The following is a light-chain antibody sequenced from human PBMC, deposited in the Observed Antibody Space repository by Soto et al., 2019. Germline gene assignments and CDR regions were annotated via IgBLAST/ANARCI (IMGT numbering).Light chain of an antibody. CDR2: EVS. J-gene: IGLJ1*01. Sequence: ALTQPASVSGSPGQSITISCTGTSSDVGGYNYVSWYQQHPGKAPKLMIYEVSNRPSGVSNRFSGSKSGNTASLTISGLQAEDEADYYCSSYTSSSPYVFGTGTKLTVL. V-gene: IGLV2-14*01. CDR1: SSDVGGYNY. CDR3: SSYTSSSPYV.